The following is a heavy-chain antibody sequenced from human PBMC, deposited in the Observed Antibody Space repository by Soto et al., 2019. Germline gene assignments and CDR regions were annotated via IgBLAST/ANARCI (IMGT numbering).Heavy chain of an antibody. J-gene: IGHJ2*01. V-gene: IGHV3-30*03. CDR2: ISNDGSNK. Sequence: GGSLRLSCAASGFTFSSYSMNWVRQAPGKGLEWVSSISNDGSNKYYADSVKGRFTISRDNSKNTLYLQMNSLRAEDTAVYYCARDPLWGTAMVLWYFDLWGRGTLVTVS. CDR1: GFTFSSYS. D-gene: IGHD5-18*01. CDR3: ARDPLWGTAMVLWYFDL.